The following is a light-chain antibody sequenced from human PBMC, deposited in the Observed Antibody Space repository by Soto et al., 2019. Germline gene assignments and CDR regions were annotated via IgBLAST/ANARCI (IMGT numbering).Light chain of an antibody. J-gene: IGKJ1*01. CDR2: AAS. Sequence: AIQMTQSPSSLSASVGDRVTITCRASQDIKNELGWYQQKPGKAPNVLIYAASTLLSGVPSRFSRAGSGTDFTLTISSLQPEDFATYYCLQDHNYPRTFGQGTRVEIK. V-gene: IGKV1-6*01. CDR3: LQDHNYPRT. CDR1: QDIKNE.